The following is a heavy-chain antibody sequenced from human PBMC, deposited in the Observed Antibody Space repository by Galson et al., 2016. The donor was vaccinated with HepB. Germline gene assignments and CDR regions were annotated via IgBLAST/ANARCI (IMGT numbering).Heavy chain of an antibody. J-gene: IGHJ4*02. CDR2: MNPDGSEE. V-gene: IGHV3-7*03. Sequence: SLRLSCAASGFAFGASWMTWIRHVPGKGLEWLADMNPDGSEEYYVDSVKGRFSISRDNAKNSLSLQMNRLRAEDMAVYYCGREDPYSSGWTPVDCWGQGTLVTVSS. D-gene: IGHD6-19*01. CDR1: GFAFGASW. CDR3: GREDPYSSGWTPVDC.